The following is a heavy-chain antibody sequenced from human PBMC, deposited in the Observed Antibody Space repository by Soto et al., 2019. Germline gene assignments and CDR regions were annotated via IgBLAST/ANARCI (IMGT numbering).Heavy chain of an antibody. J-gene: IGHJ4*02. CDR1: GGSFTSSHYY. Sequence: SETLSLTCTVSGGSFTSSHYYWGWIRQPPGKGLEWIGSISYRGSTNYKPSLKSRVTISVDTSKNQFSLKLSSVTAADTAVYYCARLGWFLDYWGQGTLVTVSS. CDR2: ISYRGST. V-gene: IGHV4-39*07. D-gene: IGHD3-10*01. CDR3: ARLGWFLDY.